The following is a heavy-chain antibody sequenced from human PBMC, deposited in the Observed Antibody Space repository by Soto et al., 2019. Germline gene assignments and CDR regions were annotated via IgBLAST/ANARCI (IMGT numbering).Heavy chain of an antibody. J-gene: IGHJ4*02. Sequence: GGSLRLSCAAAGFSFSNYWMSWVRQAPGKGLEWVSAISGSGGSTYYADSVKGRFTISRDNSKNTLYLQMNSLRAEDTAVYYCAKSREYSSPYYFDYWGQGTLVTVSS. CDR1: GFSFSNYW. V-gene: IGHV3-23*01. D-gene: IGHD6-6*01. CDR2: ISGSGGST. CDR3: AKSREYSSPYYFDY.